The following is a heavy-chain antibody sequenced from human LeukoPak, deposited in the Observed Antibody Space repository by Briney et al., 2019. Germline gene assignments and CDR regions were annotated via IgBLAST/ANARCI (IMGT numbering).Heavy chain of an antibody. CDR1: GGTFSSYA. CDR2: IIPIFGTA. Sequence: SVKVSCKASGGTFSSYAISWVRQAPGQGLEWMGGIIPIFGTANYAQKFQGRVTITRNTSITTAYMELSSLRSEDTAVYYCARDYYGSGAFYYYYYMDVWGKGTTVTVSS. CDR3: ARDYYGSGAFYYYYYMDV. V-gene: IGHV1-69*05. D-gene: IGHD3-10*01. J-gene: IGHJ6*03.